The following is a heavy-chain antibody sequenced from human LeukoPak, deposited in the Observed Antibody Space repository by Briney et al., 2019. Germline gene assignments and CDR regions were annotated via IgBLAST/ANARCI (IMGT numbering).Heavy chain of an antibody. D-gene: IGHD3-3*01. V-gene: IGHV4-59*02. J-gene: IGHJ4*02. CDR3: ARLSTYYDFWSPLDY. CDR2: VSYSGGT. Sequence: SETLSLTCTVSGASVSSHYWSWIRQPPRKGLEWIGYVSYSGGTNYNPSLKSRVTISLDTSKDQFSLRLNSVTAAYTAVYYCARLSTYYDFWSPLDYWGQGTLVTVSS. CDR1: GASVSSHY.